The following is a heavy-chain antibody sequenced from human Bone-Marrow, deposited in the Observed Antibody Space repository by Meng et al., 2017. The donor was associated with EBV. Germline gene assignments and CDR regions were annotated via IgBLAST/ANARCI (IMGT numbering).Heavy chain of an antibody. CDR3: AKSRSSTPGIVDD. J-gene: IGHJ4*02. CDR1: GVSVNSGTYH. V-gene: IGHV4-61*01. CDR2: IYDTGTT. Sequence: QVQLPESGPGLVKPSETLSLTCVVSGVSVNSGTYHWSWIRQSPGKGLEWIGYIYDTGTTIYNPSLNSRVTILLETSKNQFSLRLHSVTTADTAVYYCAKSRSSTPGIVDDWGQGTLVTVSS. D-gene: IGHD2/OR15-2a*01.